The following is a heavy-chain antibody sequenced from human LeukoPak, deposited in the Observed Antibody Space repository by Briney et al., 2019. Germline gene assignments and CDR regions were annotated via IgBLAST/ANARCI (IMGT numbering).Heavy chain of an antibody. V-gene: IGHV3-23*01. J-gene: IGHJ4*02. CDR3: AKEIVVVPAATLPDY. CDR2: ISGSGGST. D-gene: IGHD2-2*01. CDR1: GFTFDDYA. Sequence: GGSLRLSCAASGFTFDDYAMSWVRQAPGKGLEWVSAISGSGGSTYYADSVKGRFTISRDNSKNTLYLQMNSLRAEDTAVYYCAKEIVVVPAATLPDYWGQGTLVTVSS.